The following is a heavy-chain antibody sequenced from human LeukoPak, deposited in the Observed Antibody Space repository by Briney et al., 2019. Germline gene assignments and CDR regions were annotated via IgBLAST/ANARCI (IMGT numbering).Heavy chain of an antibody. D-gene: IGHD3-10*01. Sequence: PGGTLRLSCAASGFTFSSYGMSWVRQAPGKGLEWISAISGSGGSTYYADSVKGRFTISRDNSKNTLYLQMNSLRAEDTAVYYCAKVSITMVRGVIRPSNWFDPWGQGTLVTVSS. V-gene: IGHV3-23*01. CDR1: GFTFSSYG. J-gene: IGHJ5*02. CDR2: ISGSGGST. CDR3: AKVSITMVRGVIRPSNWFDP.